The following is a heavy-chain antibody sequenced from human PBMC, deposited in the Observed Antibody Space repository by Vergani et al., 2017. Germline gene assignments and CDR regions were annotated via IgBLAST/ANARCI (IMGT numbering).Heavy chain of an antibody. J-gene: IGHJ6*03. CDR3: AAAASLDYYYYMDV. Sequence: QVQLQESGPGLVKPSETLSLTCTVSGGSISSYYWSWIRQPPGKGLEWIGYIYYSGSTNYNPSLKSRVTISVDTSKNQFSLKLSSVTAADTAVYYRAAAASLDYYYYMDVWGKGTTVTVSS. V-gene: IGHV4-59*01. D-gene: IGHD2-2*01. CDR1: GGSISSYY. CDR2: IYYSGST.